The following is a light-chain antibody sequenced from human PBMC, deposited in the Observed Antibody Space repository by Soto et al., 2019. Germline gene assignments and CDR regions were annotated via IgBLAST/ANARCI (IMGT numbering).Light chain of an antibody. CDR2: DTS. J-gene: IGKJ5*01. Sequence: VLTPSPGTLSLSPVERATLSGRASPSLSNSFIAWYQQKPGQAPRLLIYDTSSRATGVPDRYSASGAGTNVTLTISRLQPEDVAVLFCQQQGTAEIIFGQGTRLEIK. CDR1: PSLSNSF. CDR3: QQQGTAEII. V-gene: IGKV3-20*01.